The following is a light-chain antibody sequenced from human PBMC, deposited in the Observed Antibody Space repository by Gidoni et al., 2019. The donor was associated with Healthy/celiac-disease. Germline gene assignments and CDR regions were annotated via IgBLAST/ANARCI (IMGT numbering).Light chain of an antibody. CDR2: KAS. Sequence: DIQMTQSPSTLSASVGDRVTITCRASQRISSWLAWYQQKPGKAPKLLIDKASSLESGVPSRFSGSGSGTEFTLTISSLQPDDFATYYCQQYNSYSVTFGGXTKVEIK. J-gene: IGKJ4*01. CDR3: QQYNSYSVT. V-gene: IGKV1-5*03. CDR1: QRISSW.